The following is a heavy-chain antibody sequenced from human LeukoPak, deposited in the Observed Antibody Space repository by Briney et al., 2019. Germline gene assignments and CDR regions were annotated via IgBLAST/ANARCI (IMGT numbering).Heavy chain of an antibody. J-gene: IGHJ6*02. D-gene: IGHD6-13*01. Sequence: SETLSLTCTVSGGSIRSYYWSWIRQPAGKGLEWIGRIYTSGSTNYNPSLKSRVTMSVDTSKNQFSLKLSSVTAADTAVYYCARAPAGPGYYYYYYGMDVWGQGTMVTVSS. CDR2: IYTSGST. V-gene: IGHV4-4*07. CDR1: GGSIRSYY. CDR3: ARAPAGPGYYYYYYGMDV.